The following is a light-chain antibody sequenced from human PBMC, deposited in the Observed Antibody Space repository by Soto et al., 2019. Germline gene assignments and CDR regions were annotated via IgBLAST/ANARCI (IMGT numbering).Light chain of an antibody. CDR1: SSVVGAYNY. J-gene: IGLJ1*01. CDR3: SSYTSATTYV. Sequence: QSVLTQPASVSGSPGQSITISCTGTSSVVGAYNYASWYQQYPDEAPKVIIYDVSHRPAGVSNRFSGSKSGNTASLTISGLQTQDEADYYCSSYTSATTYVFGTGAKVTVL. CDR2: DVS. V-gene: IGLV2-14*01.